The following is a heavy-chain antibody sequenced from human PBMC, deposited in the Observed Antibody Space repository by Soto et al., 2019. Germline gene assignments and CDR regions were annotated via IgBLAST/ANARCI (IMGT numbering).Heavy chain of an antibody. CDR1: AGSFSDNY. J-gene: IGHJ5*02. CDR2: INQIGST. CDR3: ARGLTYCSSTTCAETRFDP. V-gene: IGHV4-34*01. Sequence: SETLSLTCAVYAGSFSDNYWSWIRQPPGKGLEWLGEINQIGSTNYSPSLKSRVTISVDTSKNQFALKLTSVTAADTAVYYCARGLTYCSSTTCAETRFDPWGQGTLVTVSS. D-gene: IGHD2-2*01.